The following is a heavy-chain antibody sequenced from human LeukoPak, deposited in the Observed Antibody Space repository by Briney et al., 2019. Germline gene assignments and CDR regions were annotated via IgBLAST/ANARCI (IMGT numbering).Heavy chain of an antibody. J-gene: IGHJ5*02. D-gene: IGHD2-2*01. Sequence: GATVKISCKASGHTFTDYYMHWIQQAPGKGLEWMGRVDPEDGETIYAEKFQGRVIITADTSTDTAYIELSSLRSEDTALYYCATAQLGQAANRNWFDPWGQGTLVTVSS. CDR1: GHTFTDYY. V-gene: IGHV1-69-2*01. CDR3: ATAQLGQAANRNWFDP. CDR2: VDPEDGET.